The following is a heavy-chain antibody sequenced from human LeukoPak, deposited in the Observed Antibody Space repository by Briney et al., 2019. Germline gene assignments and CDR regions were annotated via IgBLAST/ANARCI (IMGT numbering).Heavy chain of an antibody. CDR2: IYYTGST. V-gene: IGHV4-59*08. J-gene: IGHJ2*01. CDR1: GGPINGYY. Sequence: PSETLSLTCTVSGGPINGYYWSWIRQPPGKGLEWIGYIYYTGSTNYNPSLKSRVTFSVDTSKNHFSLKLISVTAADTAVYYCARREDFWYFDLWGRGTLVTVSS. CDR3: ARREDFWYFDL.